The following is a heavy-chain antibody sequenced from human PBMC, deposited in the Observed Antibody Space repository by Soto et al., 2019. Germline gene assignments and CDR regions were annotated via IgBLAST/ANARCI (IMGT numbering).Heavy chain of an antibody. D-gene: IGHD1-26*01. CDR1: GFTFSSYG. Sequence: QVQLVESGGGVVQPGRSLRLSCAASGFTFSSYGMHWVRQAPGKGLEWVAVIWYDGSNKYYADSVKGRFTISRDNSKNTLDLQMNSLRAEDTAVYYCASSNGGSYYGKDYYGMDVWGQGTTVTVSS. J-gene: IGHJ6*02. V-gene: IGHV3-33*01. CDR2: IWYDGSNK. CDR3: ASSNGGSYYGKDYYGMDV.